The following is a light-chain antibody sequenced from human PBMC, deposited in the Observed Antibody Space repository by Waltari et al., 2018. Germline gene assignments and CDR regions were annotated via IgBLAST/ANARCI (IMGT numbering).Light chain of an antibody. CDR1: SSNIGNDH. CDR3: GTWDASLNSGV. J-gene: IGLJ2*01. CDR2: ESK. Sequence: QSVLTQPPSVSAAPGQGVIISCSGSSSNIGNDHVTWYQQVPGTAPKLLIYESKKRPSGIPDRFSAFKAGTSATLAITGLQTGDEADYYCGTWDASLNSGVFGGGTKVTVL. V-gene: IGLV1-51*02.